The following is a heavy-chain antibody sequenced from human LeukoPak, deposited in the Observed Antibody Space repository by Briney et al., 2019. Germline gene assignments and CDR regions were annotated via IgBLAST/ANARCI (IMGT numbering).Heavy chain of an antibody. Sequence: PGRSLRLSCAASGFTFDDYAMHWVRQAPGKGLEWVSGISWNSGSIGYADSVKGRFTISRDNAKNSLCLQMNSLRAEDTALYYCAKDSPTTEYFQHWGQGTLVTVSS. J-gene: IGHJ1*01. CDR1: GFTFDDYA. CDR3: AKDSPTTEYFQH. CDR2: ISWNSGSI. V-gene: IGHV3-9*01.